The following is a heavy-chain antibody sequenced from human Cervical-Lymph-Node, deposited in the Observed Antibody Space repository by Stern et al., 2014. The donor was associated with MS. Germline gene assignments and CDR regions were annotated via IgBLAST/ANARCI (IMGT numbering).Heavy chain of an antibody. CDR2: ISAYRGNT. CDR1: GYTFTTYG. CDR3: ARDKMHAFDY. Sequence: QVQLVQSGTEVKKPGASVLVSCKASGYTFTTYGITWVRQAPGQGLEWMGWISAYRGNTKYAQKFQDRVTMTRDTTTGTAYMEVRSLRSEDTAVYYCARDKMHAFDYWGQGTQVTVPS. D-gene: IGHD2-8*01. J-gene: IGHJ4*02. V-gene: IGHV1-18*01.